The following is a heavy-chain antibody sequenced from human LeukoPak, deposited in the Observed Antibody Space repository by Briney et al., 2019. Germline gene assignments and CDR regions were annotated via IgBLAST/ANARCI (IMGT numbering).Heavy chain of an antibody. V-gene: IGHV3-21*01. CDR3: ARGGYYGDYEDY. Sequence: KHGGSLRLSCAASGFTFSSYSMNRVRQAPGKGLEWVSSISSSSSYIYYADSVKGRFTISRDNAKNSLYLQMNSLRAEDTAVYYCARGGYYGDYEDYWGQGTLVTVSS. CDR2: ISSSSSYI. J-gene: IGHJ4*02. D-gene: IGHD4-17*01. CDR1: GFTFSSYS.